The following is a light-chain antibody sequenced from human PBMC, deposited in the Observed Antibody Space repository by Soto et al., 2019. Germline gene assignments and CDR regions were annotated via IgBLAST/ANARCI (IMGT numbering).Light chain of an antibody. Sequence: DIVVTHSPATLSVSQAERATLSCSASQRVGNNFAWYQQKPGQAPMLLIFATSIRATGVPARFSGSGSGTEFTPPISSPQSEDFAVYYCQQYGDWPLTFGGGAKVEIE. J-gene: IGKJ4*01. CDR3: QQYGDWPLT. V-gene: IGKV3-15*01. CDR1: QRVGNN. CDR2: ATS.